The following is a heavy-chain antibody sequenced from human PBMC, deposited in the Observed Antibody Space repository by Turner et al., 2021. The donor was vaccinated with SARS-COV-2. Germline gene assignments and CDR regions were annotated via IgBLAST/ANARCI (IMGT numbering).Heavy chain of an antibody. V-gene: IGHV4-31*03. CDR1: GGSISSCGYY. CDR3: ARDHLDPSTVTTWRGFDP. J-gene: IGHJ5*02. D-gene: IGHD4-17*01. Sequence: QVQLQESGPGLVNPSQNLSLTCTVSGGSISSCGYYWRWIRQHPGKGLEGIRYNYNSGSTYYNPSLKSRVTIAVDTSKNQFHLKLSSVTAADTAVYYCARDHLDPSTVTTWRGFDPWGQGTLVTVSS. CDR2: NYNSGST.